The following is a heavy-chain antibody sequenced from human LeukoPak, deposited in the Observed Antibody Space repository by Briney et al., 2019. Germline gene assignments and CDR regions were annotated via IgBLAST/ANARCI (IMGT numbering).Heavy chain of an antibody. CDR1: GGTFSSYA. V-gene: IGHV1-69*13. CDR2: IIPIFGTA. Sequence: SVTVSCKASGGTFSSYAISWVRQAPGKGLEWMGGIIPIFGTANYAQKFQGRVTITADESTSTAYMELSSLRSEDTAVYYCARDGEMATILGNWFDPWGQGTLVTVSS. CDR3: ARDGEMATILGNWFDP. D-gene: IGHD5-24*01. J-gene: IGHJ5*02.